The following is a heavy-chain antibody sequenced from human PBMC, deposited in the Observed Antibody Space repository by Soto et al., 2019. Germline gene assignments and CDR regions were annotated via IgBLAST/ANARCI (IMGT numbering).Heavy chain of an antibody. CDR1: GYIFTGYF. J-gene: IGHJ6*02. CDR3: ARGALWVRGYHYYGMDV. D-gene: IGHD3-10*01. CDR2: INPYSGDT. V-gene: IGHV1-2*02. Sequence: GASVKVSCKASGYIFTGYFIHWVRQAPGHGLEWMGWINPYSGDTNSTQNFQGRVTMTRDTSINTLYLELARLRSDDTAVYYCARGALWVRGYHYYGMDVWGQGTSVTVS.